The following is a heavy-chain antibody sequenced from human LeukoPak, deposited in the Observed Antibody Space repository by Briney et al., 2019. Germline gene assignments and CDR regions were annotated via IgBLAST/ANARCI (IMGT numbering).Heavy chain of an antibody. Sequence: PGGSLRLSCAASGFTFTNYWMSWVRQAPGKGLEWVANIKPDGSDQYYVDSVKGRFTISRDNAKNSLYLQMNSLRAEDTAVYYCARESFQYWAQGTLVTVSS. CDR3: ARESFQY. J-gene: IGHJ4*02. CDR2: IKPDGSDQ. V-gene: IGHV3-7*04. CDR1: GFTFTNYW.